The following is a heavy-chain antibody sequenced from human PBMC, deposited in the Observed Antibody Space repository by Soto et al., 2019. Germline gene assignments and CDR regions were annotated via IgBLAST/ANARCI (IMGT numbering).Heavy chain of an antibody. Sequence: SETLSLTCTVSGASIAGSYYWSWIRQPPGKGLEWIGYIYYIGSTNYNTSLKSRVTISVDTSKNQLSLKLSSVTAADTAVYYCARVAGGLGFLFDYWGQGTLVTVSS. CDR3: ARVAGGLGFLFDY. CDR2: IYYIGST. J-gene: IGHJ4*02. CDR1: GASIAGSYY. D-gene: IGHD3-16*01. V-gene: IGHV4-59*01.